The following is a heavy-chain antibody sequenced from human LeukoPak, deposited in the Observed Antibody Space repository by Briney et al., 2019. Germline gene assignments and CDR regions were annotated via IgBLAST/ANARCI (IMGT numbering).Heavy chain of an antibody. Sequence: GGSLRLSCAASGFTFSTYAMSWVRQAPGKGLEWVSAISGSGGSTYYAVSVKGRFTISRDNSKNTLYLQMNSLRAEDTAVYYCVNGEIYYGSGSLRWFDPWGHGTLVTVSS. CDR1: GFTFSTYA. D-gene: IGHD3-10*01. V-gene: IGHV3-23*01. CDR2: ISGSGGST. CDR3: VNGEIYYGSGSLRWFDP. J-gene: IGHJ5*02.